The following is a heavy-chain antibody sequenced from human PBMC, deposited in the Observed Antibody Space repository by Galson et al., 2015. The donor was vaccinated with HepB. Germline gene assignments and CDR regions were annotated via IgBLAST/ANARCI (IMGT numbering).Heavy chain of an antibody. J-gene: IGHJ1*01. D-gene: IGHD4-17*01. Sequence: SVKVSCKASGYTFTSYYMHWVRQAPGQGLEWMGIINPSGGSTSYAQKFQGRVTMTRDTSTSTVYTELSSLRSEDTAVYYCARDIAGEDYEPEYFQHWGQGTLVTVSS. CDR1: GYTFTSYY. V-gene: IGHV1-46*01. CDR3: ARDIAGEDYEPEYFQH. CDR2: INPSGGST.